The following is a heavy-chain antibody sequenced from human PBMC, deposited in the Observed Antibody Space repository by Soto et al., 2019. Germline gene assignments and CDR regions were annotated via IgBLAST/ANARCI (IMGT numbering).Heavy chain of an antibody. Sequence: SVKVSCKASGGTFSSYAISWVRQAPGQGLEWMGGIIPIFGAANYAQKFQGRVTITADKSTSTAYMELSSLRSEDTAVYYCARSSQWELPPYFDYWGQGTLVTVSS. CDR1: GGTFSSYA. CDR3: ARSSQWELPPYFDY. J-gene: IGHJ4*02. D-gene: IGHD1-26*01. CDR2: IIPIFGAA. V-gene: IGHV1-69*06.